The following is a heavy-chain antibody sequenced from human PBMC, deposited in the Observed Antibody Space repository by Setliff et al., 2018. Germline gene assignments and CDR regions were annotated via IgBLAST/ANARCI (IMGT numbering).Heavy chain of an antibody. J-gene: IGHJ4*02. CDR2: IHDSGNPT. D-gene: IGHD3-16*01. V-gene: IGHV3-11*01. CDR1: GFTFSNYY. CDR3: ARTTGYRLEGDFDY. Sequence: GGSLRLSCAASGFTFSNYYMTWIRQAPGKGLEWISYIHDSGNPTYYADSVKGRFTVSRDNAKNSLYLQMTSLRAEDTAIYYCARTTGYRLEGDFDYWGQGTLGTSPQ.